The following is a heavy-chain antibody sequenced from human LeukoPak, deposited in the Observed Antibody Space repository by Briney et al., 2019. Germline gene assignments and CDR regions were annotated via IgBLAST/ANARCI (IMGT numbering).Heavy chain of an antibody. Sequence: ASVKVSCKVSGYTLTELSMHLVRQAPGKGLEWMGGFDPEDGETIYAQKFQGRVTMTEDTSTDTAYMELSSLRSEDTAVYYCATVSSGSYWPWYYWGQGTLVTVSS. J-gene: IGHJ4*02. D-gene: IGHD1-26*01. CDR2: FDPEDGET. CDR1: GYTLTELS. V-gene: IGHV1-24*01. CDR3: ATVSSGSYWPWYY.